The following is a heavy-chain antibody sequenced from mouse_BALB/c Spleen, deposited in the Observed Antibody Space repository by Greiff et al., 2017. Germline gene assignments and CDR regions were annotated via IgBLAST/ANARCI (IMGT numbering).Heavy chain of an antibody. CDR3: ASSLITTVVAPYWYFDV. CDR1: GFDFSRYW. V-gene: IGHV4-1*02. J-gene: IGHJ1*01. Sequence: EVKLVESGGGLVQPGGSLKLSCAASGFDFSRYWMSWVRQAPGKGLEWIGEINPDSSTINYTPSLKDKFIISRDNAKNTLYLQMSKVRSEDTALYYCASSLITTVVAPYWYFDVWGAGTTVTVSS. CDR2: INPDSSTI. D-gene: IGHD1-1*01.